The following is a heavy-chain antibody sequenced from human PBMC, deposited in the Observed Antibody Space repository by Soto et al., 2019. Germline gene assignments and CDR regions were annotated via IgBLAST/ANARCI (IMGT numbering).Heavy chain of an antibody. Sequence: ASVKVSCKASGYTFTSYDINWVRQATGQGLEWMGWISAYNGNTNYAQKLQGRVTMTTDTSTSTAYMELRSLRSDDTAVYYCASGGQYNWFDPWGQGTLVTVSS. CDR3: ASGGQYNWFDP. CDR1: GYTFTSYD. D-gene: IGHD6-19*01. J-gene: IGHJ5*02. V-gene: IGHV1-18*01. CDR2: ISAYNGNT.